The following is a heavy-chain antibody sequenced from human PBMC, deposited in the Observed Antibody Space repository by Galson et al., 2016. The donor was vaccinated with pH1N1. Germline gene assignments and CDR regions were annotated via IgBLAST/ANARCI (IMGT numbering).Heavy chain of an antibody. D-gene: IGHD2/OR15-2a*01. V-gene: IGHV1-46*03. J-gene: IGHJ3*01. CDR2: IYPRDGGA. Sequence: SVKVSCKASGYTFTAYYMHWVRQAPGQGLEWVGIIYPRDGGAVYAQRLQGRVTLTRDTSTSTVYMELTSLRPDDTAVYYCAAPNSPRYDFDFWGQGTMVTVSS. CDR3: AAPNSPRYDFDF. CDR1: GYTFTAYY.